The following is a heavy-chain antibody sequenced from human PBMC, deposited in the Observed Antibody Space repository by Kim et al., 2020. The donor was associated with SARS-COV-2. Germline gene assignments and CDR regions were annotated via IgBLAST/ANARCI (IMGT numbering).Heavy chain of an antibody. J-gene: IGHJ5*02. V-gene: IGHV4-59*09. D-gene: IGHD3-3*01. CDR3: ARGMTIFGAGNWLDP. Sequence: PSLKSRLTMSVDTSKTRFSLRLNSVTAADTAVYYCARGMTIFGAGNWLDPWGQGTLVTVSS.